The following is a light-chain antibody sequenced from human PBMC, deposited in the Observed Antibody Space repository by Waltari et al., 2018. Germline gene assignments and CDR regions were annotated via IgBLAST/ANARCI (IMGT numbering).Light chain of an antibody. CDR1: SSDLGAYNF. Sequence: QSALTQPASVSGSPGQSITISCTGTSSDLGAYNFFSWYQKHPGKAPKVMIYDVNNRPSGVSSRFSGSKSGNTASLTISGLQAEDEADYYCSSYTTGSTRYVFGSGTKVTVL. J-gene: IGLJ1*01. CDR2: DVN. V-gene: IGLV2-14*03. CDR3: SSYTTGSTRYV.